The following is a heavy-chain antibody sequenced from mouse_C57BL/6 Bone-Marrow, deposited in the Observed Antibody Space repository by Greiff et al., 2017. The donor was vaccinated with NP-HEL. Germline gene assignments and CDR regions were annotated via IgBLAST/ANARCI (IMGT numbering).Heavy chain of an antibody. CDR2: ISDGGSYT. CDR3: AREGGRFPYYFDY. Sequence: EVMLVESGGGLVKPGGSLKLSCAASGFTFSSYAMSWVRQTPEKRLEWVATISDGGSYTYYPDNVKGRFTISRDNAKNNLYLQMSHLKSEDTAMYYCAREGGRFPYYFDYWGQGTTLTVSS. CDR1: GFTFSSYA. J-gene: IGHJ2*01. V-gene: IGHV5-4*01. D-gene: IGHD3-3*01.